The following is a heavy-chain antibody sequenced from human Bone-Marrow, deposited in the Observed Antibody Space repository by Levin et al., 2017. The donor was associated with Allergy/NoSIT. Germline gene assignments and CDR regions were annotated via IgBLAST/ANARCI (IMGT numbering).Heavy chain of an antibody. D-gene: IGHD2/OR15-2a*01. V-gene: IGHV3-23*01. CDR1: GFIFSSYD. CDR3: AKDFFV. Sequence: ETLSLTCAASGFIFSSYDMTWVRQAPGKGLEWVSAIRSSGSSTYYADSVKGRFTISRDNSNNTLYLQMNSLRAEDSAIYYCAKDFFVWGQGTTVTVSS. CDR2: IRSSGSST. J-gene: IGHJ6*02.